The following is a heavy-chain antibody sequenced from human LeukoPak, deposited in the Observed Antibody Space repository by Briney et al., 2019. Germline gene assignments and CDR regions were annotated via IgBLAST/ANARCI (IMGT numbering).Heavy chain of an antibody. D-gene: IGHD3-16*01. V-gene: IGHV1-18*01. CDR2: ISAYNGNT. J-gene: IGHJ6*02. CDR3: ARRGSSRNGMDV. Sequence: ASVKVSCKASGYTFTSYGISWVRQAPGQGLEWMGWISAYNGNTNYAQKLQGRVTMTRDTSTSTVYMELSSLRSEDTAVYYCARRGSSRNGMDVWGQGTTVTVSS. CDR1: GYTFTSYG.